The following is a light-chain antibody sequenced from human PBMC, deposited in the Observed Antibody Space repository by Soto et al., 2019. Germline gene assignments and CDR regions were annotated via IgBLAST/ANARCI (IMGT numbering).Light chain of an antibody. CDR1: QGIRNY. J-gene: IGKJ3*01. CDR3: QQSLSAPFT. V-gene: IGKV1-39*01. CDR2: AAS. Sequence: DIQMTQSPSSLSASVGDRVTITCRASQGIRNYLAWYQQRPGKVPKVLIYAASTLQGGVPSRFSGSGSGTDFTLTINSLQPEDFATYFCQQSLSAPFTFGPGTKVDL.